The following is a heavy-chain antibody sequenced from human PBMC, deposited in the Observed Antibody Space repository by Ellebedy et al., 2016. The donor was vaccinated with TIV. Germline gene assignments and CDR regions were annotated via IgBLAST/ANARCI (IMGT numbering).Heavy chain of an antibody. D-gene: IGHD2-21*01. J-gene: IGHJ4*02. CDR1: GLTFSNYA. CDR2: ISNNGDST. CDR3: VPRMVVAFEY. V-gene: IGHV3-64D*09. Sequence: GESLKISCSASGLTFSNYAMHWVRQAPGKGLEYVSAISNNGDSTYYADSVKGRFTISRDNSKNTLYLQMSSLRAEDTAVYYCVPRMVVAFEYWGQGTLVTVSS.